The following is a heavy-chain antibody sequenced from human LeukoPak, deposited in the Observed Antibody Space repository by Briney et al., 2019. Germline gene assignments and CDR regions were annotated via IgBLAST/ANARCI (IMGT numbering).Heavy chain of an antibody. Sequence: PSETLSLTCTVSGGSISSYYWSWIRQPAGKGLEWIGRIYTSGSTNYNPSLKSRVTISVDTSKNQFSLKLSSVPAADTAVYYCAGFSWTPSYYYYYYMDVWGKGTTVTISS. V-gene: IGHV4-4*07. CDR3: AGFSWTPSYYYYYYMDV. CDR2: IYTSGST. D-gene: IGHD3/OR15-3a*01. J-gene: IGHJ6*03. CDR1: GGSISSYY.